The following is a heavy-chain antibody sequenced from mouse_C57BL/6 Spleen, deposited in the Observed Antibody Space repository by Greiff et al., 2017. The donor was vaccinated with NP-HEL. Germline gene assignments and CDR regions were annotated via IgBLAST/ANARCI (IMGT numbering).Heavy chain of an antibody. D-gene: IGHD2-4*01. V-gene: IGHV1-66*01. CDR3: ARGGSTMITTYYFDY. CDR1: GYSFTSYY. J-gene: IGHJ2*01. Sequence: QVQLQQSGPELVKPGASVKISCKASGYSFTSYYIHWVKQRPGQGLEWIGWIYPGSGNTKYNEKFKGKATLTADTSSSTAYMQLISLTSEDSAVYYCARGGSTMITTYYFDYWGQGTTLTVSS. CDR2: IYPGSGNT.